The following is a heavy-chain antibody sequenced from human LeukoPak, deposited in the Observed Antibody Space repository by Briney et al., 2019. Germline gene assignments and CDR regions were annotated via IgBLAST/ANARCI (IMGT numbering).Heavy chain of an antibody. CDR3: ARRTIITPGGFDY. J-gene: IGHJ4*02. CDR1: GFSLSDYY. D-gene: IGHD3-10*01. V-gene: IGHV3-11*01. CDR2: ITATGSTT. Sequence: GGSLRLSCAVSGFSLSDYYMTWIRQVPGKGLGWISYITATGSTTYYADSLKGRLTISRDTAKSFVYLQMNSLRVDDTAVYYCARRTIITPGGFDYWGRGTLVTVSS.